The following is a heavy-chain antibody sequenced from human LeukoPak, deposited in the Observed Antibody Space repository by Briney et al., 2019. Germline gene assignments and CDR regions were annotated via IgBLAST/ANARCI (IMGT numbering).Heavy chain of an antibody. CDR2: VNREGSDK. J-gene: IGHJ6*02. V-gene: IGHV3-7*01. CDR1: GFTFSSYE. D-gene: IGHD3-16*01. CDR3: ARDGVPGGRDV. Sequence: GGSLRLSRAASGFTFSSYEMNWVRQAPGKGLEWVANVNREGSDKNYVDSVKGRFTISRDNAKNSLYLQMNSLRVEDTAVYYCARDGVPGGRDVWGQGTTVTVS.